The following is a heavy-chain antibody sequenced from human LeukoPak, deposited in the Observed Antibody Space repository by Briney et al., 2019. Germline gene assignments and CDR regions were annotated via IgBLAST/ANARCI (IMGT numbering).Heavy chain of an antibody. CDR3: ARDQDGGKYYYESSGYSH. D-gene: IGHD3-22*01. V-gene: IGHV3-21*01. J-gene: IGHJ4*02. CDR2: ISSGGHI. CDR1: GFTFSSYG. Sequence: NPGGSLRLSCAASGFTFSSYGLSWVRQAPGKGLEWVSTISSGGHIYYEDSVKGRFTISRDNAKNSLYLQMNSLRAEDTAVYYCARDQDGGKYYYESSGYSHWGQGILVTVSS.